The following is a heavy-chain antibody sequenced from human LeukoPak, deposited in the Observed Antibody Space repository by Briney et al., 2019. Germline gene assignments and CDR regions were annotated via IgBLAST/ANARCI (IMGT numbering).Heavy chain of an antibody. CDR2: IIPIFGTA. J-gene: IGHJ5*02. V-gene: IGHV1-69*13. Sequence: SVTVSCKASGGTFIIYAISWVRQAPGQGGEWMGGIIPIFGTANYAQKFQGRVTITADESTSTAYMELSSLRSEDTAVYYCARDLNYYDTRGPWGQGTLVTVSS. CDR1: GGTFIIYA. CDR3: ARDLNYYDTRGP. D-gene: IGHD3-22*01.